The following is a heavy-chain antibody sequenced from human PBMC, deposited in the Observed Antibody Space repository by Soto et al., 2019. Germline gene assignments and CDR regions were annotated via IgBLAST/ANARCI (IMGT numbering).Heavy chain of an antibody. CDR2: IYTSGST. CDR3: AGSVVVGLYYYYYGMDV. V-gene: IGHV4-4*07. CDR1: GGSISSYY. Sequence: SETLSLTCTVSGGSISSYYWSWIRQPAGKGLEWIGRIYTSGSTNYNPSLKSRVTMSVDTSKNQFSLKLSSVTAADTAVYYCAGSVVVGLYYYYYGMDVWGQGTTVTVS. J-gene: IGHJ6*02. D-gene: IGHD3-22*01.